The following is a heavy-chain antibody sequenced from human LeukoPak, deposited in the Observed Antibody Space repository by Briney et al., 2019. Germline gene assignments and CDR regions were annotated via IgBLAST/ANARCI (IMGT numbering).Heavy chain of an antibody. V-gene: IGHV1-69*01. D-gene: IGHD2-15*01. J-gene: IGHJ5*02. CDR2: IIPIFGTA. CDR3: ARGGYCSGGSCYSFSRRNWFDP. Sequence: KISCKGSGYSFTSYWISWVRQAPGQGLEWMGGIIPIFGTANYAQRFQGRVTITADESTSTAYMELSSLRSEDTAVYYCARGGYCSGGSCYSFSRRNWFDPWGQGTLVTVSS. CDR1: GYSFTSYW.